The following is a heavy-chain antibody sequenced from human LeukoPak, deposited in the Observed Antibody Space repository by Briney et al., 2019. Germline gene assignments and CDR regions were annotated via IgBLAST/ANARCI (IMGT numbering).Heavy chain of an antibody. Sequence: GRSLRLSCAASGFTFSSYWMHWVRQAPGKGLVWVSRINSDGSSTSYADSVKGRFTISRDNAKNTLYLQMNSLRAEDTAVYYCVMYVSGSYYNYDYWGQGTLVTVSS. CDR3: VMYVSGSYYNYDY. V-gene: IGHV3-74*01. D-gene: IGHD3-10*01. J-gene: IGHJ4*02. CDR1: GFTFSSYW. CDR2: INSDGSST.